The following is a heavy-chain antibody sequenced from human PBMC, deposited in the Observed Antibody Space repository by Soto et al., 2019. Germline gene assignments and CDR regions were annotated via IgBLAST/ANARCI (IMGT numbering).Heavy chain of an antibody. J-gene: IGHJ4*02. D-gene: IGHD1-26*01. CDR3: ASPPASGSYAFDY. Sequence: GGSLRLSCAASGFTFSSYAMSWVRQAPGKGLEWVSAISGSGGSTYYADSVKGRFTISRDNSKNTLYLQMNSLRAEDPAVYYCASPPASGSYAFDYWGQGTLVTVSS. CDR1: GFTFSSYA. CDR2: ISGSGGST. V-gene: IGHV3-23*01.